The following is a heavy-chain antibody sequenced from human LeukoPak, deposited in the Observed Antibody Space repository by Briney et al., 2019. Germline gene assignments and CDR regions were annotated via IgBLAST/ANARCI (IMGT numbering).Heavy chain of an antibody. V-gene: IGHV3-11*04. CDR3: ARELNGAFDP. D-gene: IGHD1-1*01. CDR2: ISSSGSTK. Sequence: PGGSLRLSCAASGITCSSYAMSWIRQAPGKGLEWVSYISSSGSTKYYADSVKGRFIISRDNAKNSLYLQMNSLRAEHTAVYYCARELNGAFDPWGQGTLVTVSS. CDR1: GITCSSYA. J-gene: IGHJ5*02.